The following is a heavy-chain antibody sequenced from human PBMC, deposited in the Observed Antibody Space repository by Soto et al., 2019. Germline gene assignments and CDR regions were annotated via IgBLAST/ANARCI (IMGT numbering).Heavy chain of an antibody. CDR3: ARATSGSFDALDM. Sequence: QVQRVESGGGVVQPGRSLRLSCAASGFTFGIYGMHWVRQAPGKGLEWVAVIWYDGSIKYHADSVKGRFTISRDNSKNTVYLQMNSLRDEDTAVYYCARATSGSFDALDMWGQGTMVTVSS. CDR2: IWYDGSIK. D-gene: IGHD5-12*01. CDR1: GFTFGIYG. J-gene: IGHJ3*02. V-gene: IGHV3-33*01.